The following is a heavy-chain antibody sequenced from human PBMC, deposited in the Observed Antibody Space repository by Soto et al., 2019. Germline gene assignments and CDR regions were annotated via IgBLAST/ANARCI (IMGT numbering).Heavy chain of an antibody. Sequence: GGSLRLSCAASGFTFSSYSMNWVRQAPGKGLEWVSYISSSSSTIYYADSVKGRFTISRDNAKNSLYLQMNSLRAEDTAVYYCVVGYCSGGSCYSGTFAFDIWGQGTMVTVSS. CDR2: ISSSSSTI. CDR1: GFTFSSYS. D-gene: IGHD2-15*01. J-gene: IGHJ3*02. CDR3: VVGYCSGGSCYSGTFAFDI. V-gene: IGHV3-48*01.